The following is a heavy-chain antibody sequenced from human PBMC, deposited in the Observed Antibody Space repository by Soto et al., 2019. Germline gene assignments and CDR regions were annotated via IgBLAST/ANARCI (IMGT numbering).Heavy chain of an antibody. J-gene: IGHJ4*02. CDR1: GFTLSSYS. CDR3: ASDDYYDSSGYFDY. V-gene: IGHV3-21*01. Sequence: GGSLRLSCAASGFTLSSYSMNWVRQAPGKGLEWVSSISSSSSYIYYADSVKGRFTISRDNAKNSLYLQMNSLRAEDTAVYYCASDDYYDSSGYFDYWGQGTLVTVSS. CDR2: ISSSSSYI. D-gene: IGHD3-22*01.